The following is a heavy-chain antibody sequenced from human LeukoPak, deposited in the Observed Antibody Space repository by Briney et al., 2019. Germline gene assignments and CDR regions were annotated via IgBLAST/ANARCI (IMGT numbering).Heavy chain of an antibody. CDR1: GFTFSSYS. Sequence: GGSLRLSCAASGFTFSSYSMNWVRQAPGKGLEWVSSISSSSSYIYYADSVKGRFTISRDNAKNSLYLQMNSLRAEDTAVYYCAIAASMNYHDSSGYKWGQGTMVTVSS. CDR3: AIAASMNYHDSSGYK. D-gene: IGHD3-22*01. CDR2: ISSSSSYI. V-gene: IGHV3-21*01. J-gene: IGHJ3*01.